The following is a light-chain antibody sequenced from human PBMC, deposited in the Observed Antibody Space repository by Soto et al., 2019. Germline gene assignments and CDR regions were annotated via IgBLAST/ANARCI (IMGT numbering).Light chain of an antibody. CDR1: TLGDKY. Sequence: SYELTHPPSVSVSQGQTASITCSGDTLGDKYVCWYQPKPGQSPVLVIYQDTKRPSGIPERFSGSNSGNTATLTVSGTQAMDEADYYCQAWDSSTVVFGGGTKLTVL. V-gene: IGLV3-1*01. CDR2: QDT. CDR3: QAWDSSTVV. J-gene: IGLJ2*01.